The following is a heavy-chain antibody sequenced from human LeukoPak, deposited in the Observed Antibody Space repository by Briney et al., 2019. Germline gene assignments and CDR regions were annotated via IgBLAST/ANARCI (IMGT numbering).Heavy chain of an antibody. J-gene: IGHJ4*02. CDR3: ARTAARRFDY. D-gene: IGHD6-6*01. V-gene: IGHV1-46*01. Sequence: ASVKVSCKASGYTFTSNYMHWVRQAPGQGLEWMGIINPSGGSTKYAQKFQGRVTMTRDTSTSTVYMELSSLRSDDTAVYYCARTAARRFDYWGQGTLVTVSS. CDR2: INPSGGST. CDR1: GYTFTSNY.